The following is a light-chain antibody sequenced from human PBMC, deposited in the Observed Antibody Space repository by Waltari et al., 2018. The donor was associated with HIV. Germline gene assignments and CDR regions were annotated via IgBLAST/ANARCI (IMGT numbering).Light chain of an antibody. Sequence: QAVVTQEPSLTVSPGWTVTLTCVSRTGPVPSGYYPSWFQQKPGHPPRTLIYDTSNKHSWTPARFSASLLGGKAALTLSGAQPEDEAEYYCLLSYSGARLVVFGGGTKLTVL. J-gene: IGLJ2*01. CDR2: DTS. V-gene: IGLV7-46*01. CDR1: TGPVPSGYY. CDR3: LLSYSGARLVV.